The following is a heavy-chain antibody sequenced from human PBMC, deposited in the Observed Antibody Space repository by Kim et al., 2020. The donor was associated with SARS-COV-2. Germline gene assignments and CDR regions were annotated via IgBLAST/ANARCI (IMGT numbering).Heavy chain of an antibody. J-gene: IGHJ5*02. V-gene: IGHV1-46*01. Sequence: ASVKVSCKASGYTFTSYYMHWVRQAPGQGLEWMGIINPSGGSTSYAQKFQGRVTMTRDTSTSTVYMELSSLRPEDTAVYYCARDRITIFGVVPKYNWFDPWGQGTLVTVSS. CDR3: ARDRITIFGVVPKYNWFDP. CDR1: GYTFTSYY. D-gene: IGHD3-3*01. CDR2: INPSGGST.